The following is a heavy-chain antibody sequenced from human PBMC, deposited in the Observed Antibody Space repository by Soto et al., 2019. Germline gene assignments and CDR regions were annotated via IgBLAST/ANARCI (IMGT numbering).Heavy chain of an antibody. D-gene: IGHD4-17*01. CDR1: GYTLPSYY. V-gene: IGHV1-46*01. CDR3: VRRDFGDYDYFDY. CDR2: VNPSTGVT. Sequence: QVQLKQSGAEVEKPGASVKLSCKASGYTLPSYYIHWVRQAPGQGLDWMGMVNPSTGVTTYAQEFQGRLTLTKDPTTRASTNTFYMQLSGLRSDDTAVYYSVRRDFGDYDYFDYWGQGTLVTISS. J-gene: IGHJ4*02.